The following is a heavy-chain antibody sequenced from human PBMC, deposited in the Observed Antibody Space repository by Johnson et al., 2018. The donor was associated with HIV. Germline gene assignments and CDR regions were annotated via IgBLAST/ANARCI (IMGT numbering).Heavy chain of an antibody. CDR3: ARESLAYYNFWSGSRHDAFDI. Sequence: QVQLVESGGGVVQPGRSLRLSCAASGFTFSSYAMHWVRQAPGKGLEWVAVISYDGSNKFYADSVKGRFTISRDKSKKTLYLKMNSLRAEDTAVYYCARESLAYYNFWSGSRHDAFDIWGLGTMVTVSS. J-gene: IGHJ3*02. D-gene: IGHD3-3*01. CDR2: ISYDGSNK. V-gene: IGHV3-30*04. CDR1: GFTFSSYA.